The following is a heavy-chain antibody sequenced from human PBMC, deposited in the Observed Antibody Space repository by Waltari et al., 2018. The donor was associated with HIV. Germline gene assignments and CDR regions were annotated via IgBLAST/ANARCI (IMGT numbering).Heavy chain of an antibody. V-gene: IGHV4-39*01. CDR3: ARQGTYYDFWSGYSAFPGAPL. CDR2: IYYSGST. Sequence: QLQLQESGPGLVKPSETLSLTCTVSGGSISSSSYYWGWIRQPPGKGLGWIGSIYYSGSTYYNPSLKSRVTISVDTSKNQFSLKLSSVTAADTAVYYCARQGTYYDFWSGYSAFPGAPLWGQGTLVTVSS. CDR1: GGSISSSSYY. D-gene: IGHD3-3*01. J-gene: IGHJ4*02.